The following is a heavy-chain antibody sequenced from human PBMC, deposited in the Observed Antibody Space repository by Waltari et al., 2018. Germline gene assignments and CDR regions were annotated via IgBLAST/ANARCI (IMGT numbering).Heavy chain of an antibody. V-gene: IGHV4-34*02. CDR2: INRSGST. D-gene: IGHD6-19*01. CDR3: ARGNILGSAWYQRKGSFDS. Sequence: QVHLQQWGAGLLKTSETLSLTCAVSGGSFTDFYWRWNRQSPTQGLEWIGEINRSGSTNYSPSLKSRVTMSVDTSKNQFSLNLSSITAADTAVYYCARGNILGSAWYQRKGSFDSWGQGTLVTVSS. CDR1: GGSFTDFY. J-gene: IGHJ4*01.